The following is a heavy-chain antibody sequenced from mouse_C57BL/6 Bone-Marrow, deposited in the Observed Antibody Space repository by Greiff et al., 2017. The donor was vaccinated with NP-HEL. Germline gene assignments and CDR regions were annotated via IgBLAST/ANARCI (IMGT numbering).Heavy chain of an antibody. CDR2: IYPGDGDT. J-gene: IGHJ3*01. CDR3: ARRGGFAY. CDR1: GYAFSSYW. Sequence: VKLMESGAELVKPGASVKISCKASGYAFSSYWMNWVKQRPGKGLEWIGQIYPGDGDTNYNGKFKGKATLTADKSSSTAYMQLSSLTSEDSAVYFCARRGGFAYWGQGTLVTVSA. V-gene: IGHV1-80*01.